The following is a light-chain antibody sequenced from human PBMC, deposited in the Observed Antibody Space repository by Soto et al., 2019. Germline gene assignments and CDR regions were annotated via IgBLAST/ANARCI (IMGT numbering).Light chain of an antibody. CDR2: AAS. CDR3: HQTYTTPEIT. V-gene: IGKV1-39*01. CDR1: QSISIY. J-gene: IGKJ5*01. Sequence: IQMTQYPSSLSASVGDRVTITCRASQSISIYLNWYQQKPGKAPKLLIYAASSLQSGVPSRFSGSGSGTDFTLTISSLQPEDFATYYCHQTYTTPEITFGQGTRLENK.